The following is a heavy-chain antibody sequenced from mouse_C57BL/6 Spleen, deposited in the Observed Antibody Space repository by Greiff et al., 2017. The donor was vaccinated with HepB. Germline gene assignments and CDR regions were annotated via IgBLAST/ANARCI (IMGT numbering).Heavy chain of an antibody. D-gene: IGHD4-1*01. J-gene: IGHJ2*01. CDR3: TRGPITGYFDY. CDR1: GFTFSSYA. CDR2: ISSGGDYI. V-gene: IGHV5S21*01. Sequence: EVKLVESGEGLVKPGGSLKLSCAASGFTFSSYAMSWVRQTPEKRLEWVAYISSGGDYIYYADTVKGRFTISRDNARNTLYLQMSSLKSEDTAMYYCTRGPITGYFDYWGQGTTLTVSS.